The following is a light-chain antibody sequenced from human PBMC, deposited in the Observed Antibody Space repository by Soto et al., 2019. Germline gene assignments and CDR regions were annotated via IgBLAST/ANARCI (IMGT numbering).Light chain of an antibody. Sequence: QSALTQPRSVSGSPGQSVAISCTGTSSNVGGYNYVSWYQQHPGKAPKLMIYDVSKRPSGVPDRFSASKSGNTASLTISGLQAEDEADYYCCLYTNPDTYVFGTGTKLTVL. V-gene: IGLV2-11*01. CDR3: CLYTNPDTYV. CDR1: SSNVGGYNY. CDR2: DVS. J-gene: IGLJ1*01.